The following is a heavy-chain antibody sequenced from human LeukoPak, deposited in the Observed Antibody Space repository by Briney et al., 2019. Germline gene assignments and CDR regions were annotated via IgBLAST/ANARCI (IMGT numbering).Heavy chain of an antibody. CDR3: AKAVGYSGYQSFDY. CDR2: ISGSGDNT. V-gene: IGHV3-23*01. CDR1: GFTFSSYA. D-gene: IGHD5-12*01. Sequence: GGSLRLSCAASGFTFSSYATSWVRQAPGKGLEWVSGISGSGDNTYYADSVKGRFTISRDNSKNTLYLQMNSLRAEDTAAYYCAKAVGYSGYQSFDYWGQGTLVTVSS. J-gene: IGHJ4*02.